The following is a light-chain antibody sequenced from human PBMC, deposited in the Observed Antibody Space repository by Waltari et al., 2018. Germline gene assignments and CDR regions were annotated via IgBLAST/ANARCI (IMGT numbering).Light chain of an antibody. Sequence: QSALTQPHSVSGSVGESVTISCTGTGSDYVSWYQQLPGKAPKLLIYGIFQRPSGVPDRFFGSKSGNSASLTVSGLQTEDEADYYCCSFEGTWVFGGGTKLTVL. CDR1: GSDY. CDR3: CSFEGTWV. J-gene: IGLJ3*02. V-gene: IGLV2-11*01. CDR2: GIF.